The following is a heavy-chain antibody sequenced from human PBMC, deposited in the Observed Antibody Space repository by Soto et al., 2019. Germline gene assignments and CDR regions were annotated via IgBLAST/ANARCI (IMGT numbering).Heavy chain of an antibody. J-gene: IGHJ6*03. D-gene: IGHD3-10*01. CDR2: ISSNGVGT. V-gene: IGHV3-64*01. CDR1: GFTLSGYA. Sequence: EVQLAESGGGLAQPGGSLRLSCAASGFTLSGYAMDWVRQAPGKGLEYVSGISSNGVGTYYANSVQGSFTISRDNSKNTVYLQMGSLRPEDMAVYYCARRARSDFYYMDVWGKGTTVTVSS. CDR3: ARRARSDFYYMDV.